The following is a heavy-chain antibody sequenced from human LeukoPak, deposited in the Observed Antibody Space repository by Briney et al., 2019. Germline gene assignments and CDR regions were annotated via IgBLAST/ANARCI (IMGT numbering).Heavy chain of an antibody. V-gene: IGHV1-69*04. CDR1: GGTFSNYA. J-gene: IGHJ4*02. CDR3: AKGTYDLGSPFDL. D-gene: IGHD3-3*01. Sequence: SVKVSCKASGGTFSNYAISWVRQAPGQGLEWMGRIIPILNIANYAQKFQGRVTITADKSTSTCYMEVSSRRSEDTAVYYCAKGTYDLGSPFDLWSQGTLVTVSS. CDR2: IIPILNIA.